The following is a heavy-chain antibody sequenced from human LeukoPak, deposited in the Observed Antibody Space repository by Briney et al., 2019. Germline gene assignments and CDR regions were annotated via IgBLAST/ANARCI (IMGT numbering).Heavy chain of an antibody. Sequence: SETLSLTCTVSGGSVSSYFWSWIRQPPGKGLEWIGYIYNNGNKNYNPSLKSRISMSVDTSNNQFSLKLSSVTAADTALYYCTRYSWSGSNPGSWFDPWGQGTLVTVSS. D-gene: IGHD1-14*01. CDR3: TRYSWSGSNPGSWFDP. V-gene: IGHV4-59*08. CDR1: GGSVSSYF. J-gene: IGHJ5*01. CDR2: IYNNGNK.